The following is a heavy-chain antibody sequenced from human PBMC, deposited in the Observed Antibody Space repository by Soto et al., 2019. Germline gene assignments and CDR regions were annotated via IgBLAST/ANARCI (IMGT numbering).Heavy chain of an antibody. V-gene: IGHV3-30-3*01. Sequence: QVQLVESGGGVVQPGRSLRLSCAASGFTFSSYAMHWVRQAPGKGLEWVAVISYDGSNKYYADSVKGRFTISRDNSKNTLYLQMNSLRAEDTAVYYCARDLRGYSYGVFDYWGQGTLVTFSS. D-gene: IGHD5-18*01. J-gene: IGHJ4*02. CDR1: GFTFSSYA. CDR2: ISYDGSNK. CDR3: ARDLRGYSYGVFDY.